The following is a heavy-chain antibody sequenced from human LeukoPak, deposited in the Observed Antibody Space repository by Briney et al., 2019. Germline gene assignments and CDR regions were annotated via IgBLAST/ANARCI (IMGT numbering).Heavy chain of an antibody. J-gene: IGHJ4*02. D-gene: IGHD5-18*01. Sequence: ASVKVPCKASGYTFTGYYMHWVRQAPGQGLEWMGWINPNSGGTNYAQKFQGRVTMTRDTSISTAYMELSRLRSDDTAVYYCARDVDTAMVFDYWGQGTLVTVSS. CDR2: INPNSGGT. V-gene: IGHV1-2*02. CDR3: ARDVDTAMVFDY. CDR1: GYTFTGYY.